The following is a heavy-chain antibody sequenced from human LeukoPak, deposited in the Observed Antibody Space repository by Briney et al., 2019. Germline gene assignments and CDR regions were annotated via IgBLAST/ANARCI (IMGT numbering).Heavy chain of an antibody. CDR2: INHSGST. Sequence: SETLSLTCAVYGGSFSGYYWSWIRQPPGKGLEWIGEINHSGSTNYNPSLKSRVTISVDRSKNQFSLKLSSVTAADTAVYYCARGYTPVDYWGQGTLVTVSS. CDR1: GGSFSGYY. V-gene: IGHV4-34*01. CDR3: ARGYTPVDY. D-gene: IGHD2-2*02. J-gene: IGHJ4*02.